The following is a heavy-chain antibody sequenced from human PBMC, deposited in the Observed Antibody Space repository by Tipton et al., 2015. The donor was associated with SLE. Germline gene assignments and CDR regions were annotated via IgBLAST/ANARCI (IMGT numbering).Heavy chain of an antibody. CDR1: GGSFSGYY. Sequence: TLSLTCAVYGGSFSGYYWSWIRQPPGKGLEWIGEINHSGSTNYNPSLESRVTTSVDTSKNQFSLKLSSVTAADTAVYYCARTEQGTGSYYRLVFEIWGQGTLVTVSS. V-gene: IGHV4-34*01. D-gene: IGHD3-10*01. CDR3: ARTEQGTGSYYRLVFEI. CDR2: INHSGST. J-gene: IGHJ4*02.